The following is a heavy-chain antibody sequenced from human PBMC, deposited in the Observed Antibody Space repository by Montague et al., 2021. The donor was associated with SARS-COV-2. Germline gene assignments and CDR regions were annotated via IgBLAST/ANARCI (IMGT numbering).Heavy chain of an antibody. D-gene: IGHD3-10*01. J-gene: IGHJ3*02. Sequence: SRRLSLSASGFTFSSYAMHWVRQAPGKGLEWVAVISYDGSNKYYADSVKGRFTISRDNSKNTLYLQMNSLRAEDTAVYYCARAAQKQYVLLWFGELLHDAFDIWGQGTMVTVSP. V-gene: IGHV3-30-3*01. CDR1: GFTFSSYA. CDR2: ISYDGSNK. CDR3: ARAAQKQYVLLWFGELLHDAFDI.